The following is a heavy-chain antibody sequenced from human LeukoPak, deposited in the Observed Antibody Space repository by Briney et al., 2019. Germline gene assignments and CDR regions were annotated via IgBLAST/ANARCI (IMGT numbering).Heavy chain of an antibody. CDR3: ASSVLMVYAIREYFQH. D-gene: IGHD2-8*01. J-gene: IGHJ1*01. CDR2: ISAYNGNT. CDR1: GYTFTSYG. Sequence: VASVKVSCKASGYTFTSYGISWVRQAPGQGLEWMGWISAYNGNTNYAQKLQGRVTMTTDTSTSTAYMELRSLRSDDTAVYYCASSVLMVYAIREYFQHWGQGTLVTVSS. V-gene: IGHV1-18*01.